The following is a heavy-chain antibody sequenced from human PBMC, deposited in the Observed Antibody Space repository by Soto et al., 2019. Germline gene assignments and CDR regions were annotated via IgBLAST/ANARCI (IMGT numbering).Heavy chain of an antibody. CDR2: INHSGST. J-gene: IGHJ6*02. Sequence: PSETLSLTCAVYGGSFSGYYWSWIRQPPGKGLEWIGEINHSGSTNYNPSLKSRVTISVDTSKNQFSLKLSSVTAADTAVYYCARGWGRYYYGSGSPTYYYYGMDVWGQGTTVTVS. CDR3: ARGWGRYYYGSGSPTYYYYGMDV. V-gene: IGHV4-34*01. D-gene: IGHD3-10*01. CDR1: GGSFSGYY.